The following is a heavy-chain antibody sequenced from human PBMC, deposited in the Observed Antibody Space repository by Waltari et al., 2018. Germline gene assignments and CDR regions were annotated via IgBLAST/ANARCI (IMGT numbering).Heavy chain of an antibody. CDR3: ARADSSTAYFYYYMDV. J-gene: IGHJ6*03. D-gene: IGHD6-13*01. CDR2: VYYTGTT. V-gene: IGHV4-59*01. Sequence: QVELQESGPGLVQASETLSLTCTVSGGSISTYYWSWIRQPPGKGLEYLGYVYYTGTTNYNPSLKNRVTISLDTSKNQFSLKVNSVTAADTAVYYCARADSSTAYFYYYMDVWGTGTTVTVSS. CDR1: GGSISTYY.